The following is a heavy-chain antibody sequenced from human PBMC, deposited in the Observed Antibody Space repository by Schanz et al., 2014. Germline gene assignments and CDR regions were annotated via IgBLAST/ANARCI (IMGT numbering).Heavy chain of an antibody. CDR1: GFTFSHYW. CDR2: IRQDGSAK. D-gene: IGHD3-10*01. J-gene: IGHJ4*02. V-gene: IGHV3-7*03. Sequence: EVHLVESGGGLVQPGGSLRLSCAASGFTFSHYWLSWVRQTPGKRLEWVANIRQDGSAKFYVDSVNSRFAIARDNAENSVFPQMNSLRAEDTAVYYCARDGFGGYLDSWGQGTLVTVSS. CDR3: ARDGFGGYLDS.